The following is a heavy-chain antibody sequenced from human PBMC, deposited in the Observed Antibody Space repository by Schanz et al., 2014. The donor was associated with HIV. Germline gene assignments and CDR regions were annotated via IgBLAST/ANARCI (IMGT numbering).Heavy chain of an antibody. CDR3: ANEEVPNDF. Sequence: EVQLVESGGGLVKPGGSLRLSCAASGFTFSSYAMSWVRQAPGKGLECVSVISGSGGSAYYGDSVKGRFTISRDNSKNTVYLQMNSLRAEDTAVYYCANEEVPNDFWGQGTLVTVSS. CDR2: ISGSGGSA. CDR1: GFTFSSYA. V-gene: IGHV3-23*04. J-gene: IGHJ4*02.